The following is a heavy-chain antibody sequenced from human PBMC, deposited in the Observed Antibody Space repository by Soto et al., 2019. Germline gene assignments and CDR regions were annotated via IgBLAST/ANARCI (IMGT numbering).Heavy chain of an antibody. CDR1: GYTFTSYD. V-gene: IGHV1-3*01. CDR2: INAGNGNT. Sequence: ASVKVSCKASGYTFTSYDMHWVRQAPGQRLEWMGWINAGNGNTKYSQKFQGRVTITRDTSASTAYMELSSLRSEDTAVYCCARGNHRWLHLWYFDLWGRGTLVTVSS. J-gene: IGHJ2*01. CDR3: ARGNHRWLHLWYFDL. D-gene: IGHD5-12*01.